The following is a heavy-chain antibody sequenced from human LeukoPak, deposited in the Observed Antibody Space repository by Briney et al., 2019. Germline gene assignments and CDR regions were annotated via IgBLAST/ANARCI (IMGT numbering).Heavy chain of an antibody. CDR3: ARPSGGDFWSGYYSFSAFDI. D-gene: IGHD3-3*01. CDR2: IYYSGST. CDR1: GGSISSGDYY. Sequence: TLSLTCTVSGGSISSGDYYWSWIRQPPGKGLEWIGYIYYSGSTYYNPSLRSRVTISVDTSKNQFSLKLSSVTAADTAVYYCARPSGGDFWSGYYSFSAFDIWGQGTMVTVSS. J-gene: IGHJ3*02. V-gene: IGHV4-30-4*08.